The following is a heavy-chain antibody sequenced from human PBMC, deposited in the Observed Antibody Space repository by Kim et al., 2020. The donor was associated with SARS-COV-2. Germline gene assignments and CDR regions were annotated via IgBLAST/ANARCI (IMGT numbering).Heavy chain of an antibody. D-gene: IGHD1-7*01. CDR1: GFTFSRYA. Sequence: GGSLRLSCAASGFTFSRYAMHWVRQAPGKGLEWVAVISFDGRYKDYADSVKDRFTISRDNSKNTLFLQMNSLRAEDTAVYYCASSYNWNYQGQYYWGQGTLVTVSS. CDR2: ISFDGRYK. V-gene: IGHV3-30*04. CDR3: ASSYNWNYQGQYY. J-gene: IGHJ4*02.